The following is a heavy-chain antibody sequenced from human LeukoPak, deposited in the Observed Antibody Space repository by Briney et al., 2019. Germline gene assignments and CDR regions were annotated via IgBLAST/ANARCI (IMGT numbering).Heavy chain of an antibody. CDR2: IIPVLNIT. CDR1: GGTFSSSA. V-gene: IGHV1-69*04. J-gene: IGHJ6*02. D-gene: IGHD5-18*01. CDR3: ARDQGLTAPPPYGLDV. Sequence: SVKVSCKTSGGTFSSSAITWVRQAPGQGLEWMGRIIPVLNITTYAQKFQGSVTITADTSTSTVCMELSSLRSEETAVYYCARDQGLTAPPPYGLDVWGQGTTVIVSS.